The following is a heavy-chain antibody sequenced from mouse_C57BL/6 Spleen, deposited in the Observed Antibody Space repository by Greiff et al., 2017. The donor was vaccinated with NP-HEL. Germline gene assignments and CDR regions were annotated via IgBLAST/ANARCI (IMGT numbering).Heavy chain of an antibody. CDR3: AREGTTTTFDY. CDR1: GYTFTDYN. Sequence: EVQLQQSGPELVKPGASVKIPCKASGYTFTDYNMDWVKQSHGKSLEWIGDINPNNGGTIYNQKFKGKATLTVEKSSSTAYMELRSLTSEDTAVYYCAREGTTTTFDYWGQGTTLTVSA. CDR2: INPNNGGT. D-gene: IGHD1-1*01. J-gene: IGHJ2*01. V-gene: IGHV1-18*01.